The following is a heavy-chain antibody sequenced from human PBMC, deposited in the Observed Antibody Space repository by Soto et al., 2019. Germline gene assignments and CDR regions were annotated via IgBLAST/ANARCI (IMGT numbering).Heavy chain of an antibody. V-gene: IGHV4-30-2*01. Sequence: PSETLSLTCAVSEGTFGTGDQPWNWHRQPPGKGREWVGYIYTSGSTYYSSALKSRVTLSVDRYKNQFSLQLTPVPAADTVEYYCDRGKDCGSIPLDYWGQG. CDR2: IYTSGST. CDR3: DRGKDCGSIPLDY. J-gene: IGHJ4*02. CDR1: EGTFGTGDQP. D-gene: IGHD2-2*01.